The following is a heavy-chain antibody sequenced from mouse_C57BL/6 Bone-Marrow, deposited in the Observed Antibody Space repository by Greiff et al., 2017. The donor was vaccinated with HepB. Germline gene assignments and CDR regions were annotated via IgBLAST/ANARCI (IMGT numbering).Heavy chain of an antibody. D-gene: IGHD1-1*01. V-gene: IGHV1-61*01. J-gene: IGHJ1*03. CDR3: ARRITTVVAKPSYWYFDV. CDR1: GYTFTSYW. CDR2: IYPSDSET. Sequence: VQLQQPGAELVRPGSSVKLSCKASGYTFTSYWMDWVKQRPGQGLEWIGNIYPSDSETHYNQKFKDKATLTVDKSSSTAYMQLSSLTSEDSAVYYCARRITTVVAKPSYWYFDVWGTGTTVTVSS.